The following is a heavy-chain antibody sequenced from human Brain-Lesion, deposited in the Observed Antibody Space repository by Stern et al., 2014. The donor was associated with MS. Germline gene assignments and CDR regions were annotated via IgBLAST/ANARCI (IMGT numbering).Heavy chain of an antibody. J-gene: IGHJ6*02. CDR1: GGSISSGGYY. D-gene: IGHD2-2*01. Sequence: VQLVESGPGLVKPSQTLSLSCTVSGGSISSGGYYWSWIRQPAGKGLEWIGRIFNSGSTSYNPSLKSRGTISIDTSQNQVSLRLTSMTAADTAVYYCARGRVVPGFQYYATDVWGQGTTVIVSS. CDR2: IFNSGST. CDR3: ARGRVVPGFQYYATDV. V-gene: IGHV4-61*02.